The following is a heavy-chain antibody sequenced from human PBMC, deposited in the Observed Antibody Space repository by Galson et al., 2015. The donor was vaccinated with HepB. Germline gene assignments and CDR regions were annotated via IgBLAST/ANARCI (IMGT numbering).Heavy chain of an antibody. V-gene: IGHV3-30*04. Sequence: LRLSCAASGFTFSSYAMHWVRQAPGKGLEWVAVISYDGSNKYYADSVKGRFTISRDNSKNTLYLQMNSLRAEDTAVYYCAREFEGFGVPSYYYYYGMDVWGQGTTVTVSS. CDR1: GFTFSSYA. D-gene: IGHD3-10*01. CDR3: AREFEGFGVPSYYYYYGMDV. CDR2: ISYDGSNK. J-gene: IGHJ6*02.